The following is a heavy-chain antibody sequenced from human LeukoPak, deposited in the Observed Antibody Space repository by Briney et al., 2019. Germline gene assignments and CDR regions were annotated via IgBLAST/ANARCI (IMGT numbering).Heavy chain of an antibody. CDR1: GFTFSSYA. CDR2: ISGSGGST. J-gene: IGHJ4*02. D-gene: IGHD3-3*01. V-gene: IGHV3-23*01. Sequence: GGSLRLSCAASGFTFSSYAMSWVRQAPGKGLEWVSAISGSGGSTYYADSVKGRFTISRDNSENTLYLQMNSLRAEDTAVCYRAKVGFLEWLFHTYYFDYWGQGTLVTVSS. CDR3: AKVGFLEWLFHTYYFDY.